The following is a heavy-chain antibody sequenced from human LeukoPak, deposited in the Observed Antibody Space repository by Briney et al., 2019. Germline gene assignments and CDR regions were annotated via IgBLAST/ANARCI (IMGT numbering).Heavy chain of an antibody. V-gene: IGHV3-23*01. CDR2: ISGSGGST. CDR3: AKDLERLAGVVDY. D-gene: IGHD3-3*01. J-gene: IGHJ4*02. Sequence: GGSLRLSCAASGYTFSSYAMSGVPQAPGKGLEWVTAISGSGGSTYYADSVKGRFTISRDKSKNTLYLQMNSLRAEDTAVYYCAKDLERLAGVVDYWGQGTLVTVSS. CDR1: GYTFSSYA.